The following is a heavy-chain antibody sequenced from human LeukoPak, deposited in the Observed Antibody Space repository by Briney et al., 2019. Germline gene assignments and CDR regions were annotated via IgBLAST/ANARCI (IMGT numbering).Heavy chain of an antibody. CDR3: ARVEGSSLSRARFDY. CDR1: GFTFASYA. Sequence: GGSLRLSCAASGFTFASYAVNWVRQAPGKGLEWVSAISGDGTFIYYAESVKGRFTIPRDSSKSTVYLQMNSLRAEDTAIYYCARVEGSSLSRARFDYWGPGTLVTVSS. V-gene: IGHV3-23*01. CDR2: ISGDGTFI. D-gene: IGHD6-6*01. J-gene: IGHJ4*02.